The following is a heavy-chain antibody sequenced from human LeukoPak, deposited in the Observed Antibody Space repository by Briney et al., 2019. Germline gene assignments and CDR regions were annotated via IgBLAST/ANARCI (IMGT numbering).Heavy chain of an antibody. V-gene: IGHV4-59*05. D-gene: IGHD4-23*01. Sequence: SETLSLTCTVSGGSISGYYWNWIRQPPGKGLEWIGSIYYSGSTYYNPSLKSRVTISVDTSKNQFSLKLSSVTAADTAVYYCARYGGPQRYGMDVWGQGTTVTVSS. CDR2: IYYSGST. CDR1: GGSISGYY. J-gene: IGHJ6*02. CDR3: ARYGGPQRYGMDV.